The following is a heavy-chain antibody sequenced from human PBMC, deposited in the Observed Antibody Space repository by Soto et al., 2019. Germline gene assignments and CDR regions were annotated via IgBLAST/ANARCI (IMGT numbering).Heavy chain of an antibody. Sequence: SVKVSCKASGGTFSSYAISWVRQAPGQGLEWMGGIIPIFGTANYAQKFQGRVTITADESTSTAYMELSSLRSEDTAVYYCARVYPGYSYGIDDGGQGTLVTVSS. D-gene: IGHD5-18*01. J-gene: IGHJ4*02. V-gene: IGHV1-69*13. CDR2: IIPIFGTA. CDR3: ARVYPGYSYGIDD. CDR1: GGTFSSYA.